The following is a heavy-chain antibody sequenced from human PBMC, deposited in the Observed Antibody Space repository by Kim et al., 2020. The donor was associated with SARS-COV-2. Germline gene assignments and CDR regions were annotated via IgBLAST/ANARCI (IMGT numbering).Heavy chain of an antibody. V-gene: IGHV5-10-1*01. J-gene: IGHJ6*02. CDR1: GYSFTSYW. CDR3: ARRRATIFGVVIMDYYGMDV. CDR2: IDPSDSYT. D-gene: IGHD3-3*01. Sequence: GESLKISCKGSGYSFTSYWISWVRQMPGKGLEWMGRIDPSDSYTNYSPSFQGHVTISADKSISTAYLQWSSLKASDTAMYYCARRRATIFGVVIMDYYGMDVWGQGTTVTVSS.